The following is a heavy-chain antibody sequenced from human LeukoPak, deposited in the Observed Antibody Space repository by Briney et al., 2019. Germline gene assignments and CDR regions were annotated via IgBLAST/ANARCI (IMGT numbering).Heavy chain of an antibody. J-gene: IGHJ4*02. CDR3: AIDYTVSGYFDY. CDR2: ISYDGSNK. D-gene: IGHD4-11*01. V-gene: IGHV3-30-3*01. Sequence: PGGSLRLSCAASGFTFTSYAMHWVRQAPGKGLEWVAVISYDGSNKYYADSVKGRFTISRDNSKNTLYLQMNSLRAEDTAVYYCAIDYTVSGYFDYWGQGTLVTVSS. CDR1: GFTFTSYA.